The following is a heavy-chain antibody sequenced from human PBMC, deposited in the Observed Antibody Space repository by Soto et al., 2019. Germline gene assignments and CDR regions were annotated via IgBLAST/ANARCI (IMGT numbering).Heavy chain of an antibody. Sequence: PSETLSLTCAVSGYSISSGYYWGWLRQPPGKGLEWIGSIYHGGSTYYNPSLKSRVTISVDTSKNQFSLKLSSVTAADTAVYYCARSTYKRYFQHWGQGTLVTVSS. J-gene: IGHJ1*01. CDR1: GYSISSGYY. CDR3: ARSTYKRYFQH. CDR2: IYHGGST. V-gene: IGHV4-38-2*01. D-gene: IGHD1-1*01.